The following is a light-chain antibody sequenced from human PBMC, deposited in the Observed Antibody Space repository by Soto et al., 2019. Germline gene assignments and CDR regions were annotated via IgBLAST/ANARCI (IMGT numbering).Light chain of an antibody. Sequence: DIQMTQSPSSLSASVGDRVTFPCRASQTISTYLNWYQQKTGKPPELLIYAATFLESGVPSRFSGSGSGTDFTLTISSLQPEDFGTYYCQQSYRTPPTFGQGTKLEI. J-gene: IGKJ2*01. CDR3: QQSYRTPPT. V-gene: IGKV1-39*01. CDR2: AAT. CDR1: QTISTY.